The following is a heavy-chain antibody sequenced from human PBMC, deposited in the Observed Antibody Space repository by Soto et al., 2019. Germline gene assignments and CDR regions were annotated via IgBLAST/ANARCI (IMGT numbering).Heavy chain of an antibody. Sequence: SSATLSLTCAVSGGSISSSNWWSWVRQPPGKGLEWIGEIYHSGSTNYNPSLKSRVTISVDKSKNQFSLKLSSVTAADTAVYYCARSDQWLGYGMDVWGQGTTVTVSS. D-gene: IGHD6-19*01. CDR2: IYHSGST. CDR3: ARSDQWLGYGMDV. V-gene: IGHV4-4*02. J-gene: IGHJ6*02. CDR1: GGSISSSNW.